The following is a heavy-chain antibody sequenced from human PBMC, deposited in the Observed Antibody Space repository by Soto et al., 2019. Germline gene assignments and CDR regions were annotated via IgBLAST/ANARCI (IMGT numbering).Heavy chain of an antibody. J-gene: IGHJ4*02. CDR2: IWYDGSNK. V-gene: IGHV3-33*01. CDR3: VRDGEDYIRGSYRYFDY. Sequence: GGSLRLSCAASGFSFSSYGMHWVRQAPGKGLEWVAVIWYDGSNKYYVDSVKGRFSISRDNSRNTLSLQMNSLRAEDTAVYYCVRDGEDYIRGSYRYFDYWGQGVLVTVSS. CDR1: GFSFSSYG. D-gene: IGHD3-16*02.